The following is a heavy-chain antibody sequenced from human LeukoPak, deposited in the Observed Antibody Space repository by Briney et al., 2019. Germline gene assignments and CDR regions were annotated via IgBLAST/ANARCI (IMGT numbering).Heavy chain of an antibody. Sequence: LPGGSLRLSCAASGFTFSSYAMSWVRQAPGKGLEWVSAISGSGGSTYYADSVKGRFTISRDNSKNALYLQMNSLRAEDTAVYYCAKESYSGSYWYDYWGQGTLVTVSS. CDR1: GFTFSSYA. CDR2: ISGSGGST. J-gene: IGHJ4*02. V-gene: IGHV3-23*01. CDR3: AKESYSGSYWYDY. D-gene: IGHD1-26*01.